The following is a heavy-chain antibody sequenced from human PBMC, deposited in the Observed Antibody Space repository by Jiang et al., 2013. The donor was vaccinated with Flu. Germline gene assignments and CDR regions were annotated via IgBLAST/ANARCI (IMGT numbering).Heavy chain of an antibody. V-gene: IGHV1-46*01. J-gene: IGHJ4*02. D-gene: IGHD2-2*01. CDR2: IIPNTDST. Sequence: VQLLESGAEVKKSGASVKISCKASGYTFTSYYLHWVRQAPGQGLEWVGIIIPNTDSTSYAQKFQGRVTMTRDTSTSTVYMQLGSLRTEDTAVYFCARASTYCSGTSCYLSPPDYWGQGTLVTVSS. CDR1: GYTFTSYY. CDR3: ARASTYCSGTSCYLSPPDY.